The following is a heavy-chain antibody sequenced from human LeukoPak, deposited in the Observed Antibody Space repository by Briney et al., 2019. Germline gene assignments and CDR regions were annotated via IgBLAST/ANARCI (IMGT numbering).Heavy chain of an antibody. CDR2: IHPSTGNP. CDR1: GYTFTNYA. V-gene: IGHV7-4-1*02. D-gene: IGHD3-16*02. J-gene: IGHJ4*02. CDR3: ARAFQSLGGLSLPDY. Sequence: VASVTVSCKASGYTFTNYAMNWVRQAPGQGLEWMGWIHPSTGNPAYAQGFTGRFVFSLDTSVSTTYMEISSLKAEDTAVYFCARAFQSLGGLSLPDYWGQGTLVTVSS.